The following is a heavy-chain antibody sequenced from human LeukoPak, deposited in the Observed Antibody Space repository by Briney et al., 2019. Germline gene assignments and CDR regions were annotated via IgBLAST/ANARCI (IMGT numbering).Heavy chain of an antibody. Sequence: KPSETLSLTCTVSGGSISSYYWSWIRQPPGKGLEWIGYIYYSGSTNYNPSLKSRVTISVDTSKNQFSLKLSSVTAADTAVYYCARACITIFGVVDAFDIWGQGTMVTVSS. CDR3: ARACITIFGVVDAFDI. CDR2: IYYSGST. D-gene: IGHD3-3*01. J-gene: IGHJ3*02. V-gene: IGHV4-59*01. CDR1: GGSISSYY.